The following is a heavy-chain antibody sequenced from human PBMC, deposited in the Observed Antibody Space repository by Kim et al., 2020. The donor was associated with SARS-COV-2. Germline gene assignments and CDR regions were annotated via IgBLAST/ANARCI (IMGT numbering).Heavy chain of an antibody. Sequence: SNKYYADSVKGRFTISRDNSKNTLYLQMNSLRAEDTAVYYCLVVSEPRAGWGQGTLVTVSS. CDR3: LVVSEPRAG. J-gene: IGHJ4*02. D-gene: IGHD2-15*01. V-gene: IGHV3-30*02. CDR2: SNK.